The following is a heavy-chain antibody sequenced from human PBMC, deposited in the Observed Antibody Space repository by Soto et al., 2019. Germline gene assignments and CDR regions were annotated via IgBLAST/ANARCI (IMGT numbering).Heavy chain of an antibody. V-gene: IGHV3-23*01. D-gene: IGHD6-19*01. CDR1: GFTFSSYA. J-gene: IGHJ4*02. Sequence: LRLSCAASGFTFSSYAMSWVRQAPGKGLEWVSAISGSGGSTYYADSVKGRFTISRDNSKNTLYLQMNSLRAEDTAVYYCAKDFEAHSGWYDYWGQGTLVTVSS. CDR3: AKDFEAHSGWYDY. CDR2: ISGSGGST.